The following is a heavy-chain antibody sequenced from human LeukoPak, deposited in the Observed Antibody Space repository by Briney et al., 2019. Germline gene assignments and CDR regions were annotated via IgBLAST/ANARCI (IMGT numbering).Heavy chain of an antibody. CDR1: GFTFDDYA. CDR2: ISWNSGSI. J-gene: IGHJ6*03. CDR3: AREGSIAAAGHYYYQYMDV. Sequence: GGSLRLSCAASGFTFDDYAMHWVRQAPGKGLEWVSGISWNSGSIGYADSVKGRFTISRDNAKNSLYLQMNSLRAEDTAVYYCAREGSIAAAGHYYYQYMDVWGKGTTVTVSS. D-gene: IGHD6-13*01. V-gene: IGHV3-9*01.